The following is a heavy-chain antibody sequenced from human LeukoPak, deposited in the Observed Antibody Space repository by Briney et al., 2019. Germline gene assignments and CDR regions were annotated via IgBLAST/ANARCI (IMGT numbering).Heavy chain of an antibody. J-gene: IGHJ5*02. D-gene: IGHD3-3*01. CDR2: IKQDGSEK. Sequence: PGGSLRLSCAASGFTFSSYWMSWVRQAPGKGLEWVANIKQDGSEKYYVDSVKGRFTITRDNAKNSLYLQMSSLRAEDTAVYYCAKDSVWSGYFNWFDPWGQGTLVTVSS. CDR3: AKDSVWSGYFNWFDP. V-gene: IGHV3-7*01. CDR1: GFTFSSYW.